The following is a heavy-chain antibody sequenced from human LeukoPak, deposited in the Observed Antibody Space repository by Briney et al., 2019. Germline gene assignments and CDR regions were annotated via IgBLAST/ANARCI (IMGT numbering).Heavy chain of an antibody. J-gene: IGHJ2*01. D-gene: IGHD3-22*01. CDR2: ISWNSGSI. CDR1: GFTFDDYA. V-gene: IGHV3-9*01. CDR3: AKEGPYYYDSSGYYRDWYFDL. Sequence: SLRLSCAASGFTFDDYAMHWVRQAPGKGLEWVSGISWNSGSIGYADSVKGRFTISRDNAKNSLYLQMSSLRAEDTALYYCAKEGPYYYDSSGYYRDWYFDLWGRGTLVTVSS.